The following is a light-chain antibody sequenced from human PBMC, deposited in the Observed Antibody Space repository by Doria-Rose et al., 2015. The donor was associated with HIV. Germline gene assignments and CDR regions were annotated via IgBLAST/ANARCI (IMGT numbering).Light chain of an antibody. V-gene: IGKV3-20*01. Sequence: TQSPGTLSLSPGERATLFCRASQSFSSTYLAWYQQKPGQAPSLLIYDGSTRATGIPDRFSASGSGTDFTLSINRLEPEDIALYYCHQYGTSWTFGQGTKVEI. CDR2: DGS. CDR3: HQYGTSWT. CDR1: QSFSSTY. J-gene: IGKJ1*01.